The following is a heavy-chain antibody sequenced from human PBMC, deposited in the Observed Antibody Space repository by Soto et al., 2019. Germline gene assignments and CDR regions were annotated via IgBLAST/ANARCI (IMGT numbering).Heavy chain of an antibody. Sequence: PGGSLRLSCAASGFTVSSYGMHWVRKAKGKGLEWVALISYDGSNKYYADSVKGRFTISRDNSKNTLYLQMNSLRAEDTAVYYCVRDKRDLRFLEWSYYFDYWGQGTLVTVSS. CDR2: ISYDGSNK. V-gene: IGHV3-30*19. CDR1: GFTVSSYG. J-gene: IGHJ4*02. D-gene: IGHD3-3*01. CDR3: VRDKRDLRFLEWSYYFDY.